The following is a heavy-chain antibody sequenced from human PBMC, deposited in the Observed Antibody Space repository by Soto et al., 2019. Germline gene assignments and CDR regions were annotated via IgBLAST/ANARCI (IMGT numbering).Heavy chain of an antibody. CDR3: ASCSTSRYYYYYMDV. CDR2: IKQDGSEK. CDR1: GFTFSSYA. J-gene: IGHJ6*03. V-gene: IGHV3-7*01. Sequence: PGGSLRLSCAASGFTFSSYAMSWVRQAPGKGLEWVANIKQDGSEKYHVDSVKGRFTISRDNAKNSLYLQMNSLRAEDTAVYYCASCSTSRYYYYYMDVWGKGTTVTVSS. D-gene: IGHD2-2*01.